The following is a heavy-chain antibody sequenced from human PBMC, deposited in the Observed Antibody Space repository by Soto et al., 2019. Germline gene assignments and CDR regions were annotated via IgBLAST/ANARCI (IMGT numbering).Heavy chain of an antibody. J-gene: IGHJ4*02. V-gene: IGHV1-69*04. CDR1: GGTFSSYT. CDR3: ARDVPH. CDR2: IIPILGIA. Sequence: ASVKVSRKASGGTFSSYTISWVRQAPGPGLEWMGRIIPILGIANYAQKFPGRVTITPDKSTSTAYMELSSLRSEDTAVYYCARDVPHWGQGTLVTVSS.